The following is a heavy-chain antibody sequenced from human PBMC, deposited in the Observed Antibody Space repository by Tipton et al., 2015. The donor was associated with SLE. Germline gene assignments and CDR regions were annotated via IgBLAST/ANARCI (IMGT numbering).Heavy chain of an antibody. D-gene: IGHD6-6*01. J-gene: IGHJ4*02. V-gene: IGHV4-34*01. Sequence: TLSLTCAVYGGSFSGYYWSWNRQTPGKGLEWIGEINHSGSTNYNPSLKSRVTISVDTSKNQFSLRLSAVTAADTAVYYCARGRVSSSSGLYSGQGTLVTVSS. CDR3: ARGRVSSSSGLY. CDR2: INHSGST. CDR1: GGSFSGYY.